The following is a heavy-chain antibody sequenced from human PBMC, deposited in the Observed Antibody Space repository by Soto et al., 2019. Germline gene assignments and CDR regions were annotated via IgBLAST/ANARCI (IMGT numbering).Heavy chain of an antibody. Sequence: QVQLVQSGAEVKKPGSSVKVSCKASGGTFSSYTISWVRQAPGQGLEWMGRIIPILGIANYAQKFQGRVTITADKSTSTAYMELSSLRSEDTAVYYCARNPSGSGSYSRVGPADYWGQGTLVTVSS. CDR2: IIPILGIA. V-gene: IGHV1-69*02. CDR1: GGTFSSYT. CDR3: ARNPSGSGSYSRVGPADY. D-gene: IGHD3-10*01. J-gene: IGHJ4*02.